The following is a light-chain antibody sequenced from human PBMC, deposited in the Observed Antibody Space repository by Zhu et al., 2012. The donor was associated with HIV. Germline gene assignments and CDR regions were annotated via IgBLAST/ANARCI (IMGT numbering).Light chain of an antibody. Sequence: EIVLTQSPGTLSLSPGERVALSCRASQSLSNNYLAWYQQKPGQPPRLLIYGASSRATGIPDRFSGSGSGTDFTLTISRLEPEDFAVYYCQQYGISPRASGQGTKVEIK. V-gene: IGKV3-20*01. CDR2: GAS. J-gene: IGKJ1*01. CDR1: QSLSNNY. CDR3: QQYGISPRA.